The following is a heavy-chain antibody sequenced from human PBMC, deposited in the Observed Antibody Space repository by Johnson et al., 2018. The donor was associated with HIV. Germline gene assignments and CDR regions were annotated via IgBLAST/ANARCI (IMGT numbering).Heavy chain of an antibody. D-gene: IGHD2-15*01. Sequence: QVQLVESGGGVVQPGRSLRLSCAASGFTFSSYGMHWVRQAPGKGLEWVAVIWYDGSNKYYADSVKGRFTISRDNSKNTLYLQMNSLRAEDTAVYYCARDDGGGGDAFDIWGQGTMGTVSS. CDR3: ARDDGGGGDAFDI. CDR2: IWYDGSNK. J-gene: IGHJ3*02. V-gene: IGHV3-33*01. CDR1: GFTFSSYG.